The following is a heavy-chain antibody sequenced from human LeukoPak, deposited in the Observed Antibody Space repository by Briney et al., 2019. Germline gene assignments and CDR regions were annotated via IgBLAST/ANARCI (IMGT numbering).Heavy chain of an antibody. V-gene: IGHV3-21*01. CDR2: ISSSSSYI. J-gene: IGHJ4*02. D-gene: IGHD6-13*01. CDR1: GFTFSSYS. CDR3: ARDHRSSWYPNYYFDY. Sequence: GGSLRLSCAASGFTFSSYSMNWVRQAPGKGLEWVSSISSSSSYIYYADSVKGRFTISRDNAKNSRYLQMNSLRAEDTAVYYCARDHRSSWYPNYYFDYWGQGTLVTVSS.